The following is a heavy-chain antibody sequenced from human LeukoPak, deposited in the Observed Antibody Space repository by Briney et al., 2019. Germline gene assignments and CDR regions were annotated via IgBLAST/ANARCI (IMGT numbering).Heavy chain of an antibody. CDR2: SSYNGSDK. V-gene: IGHV3-30*04. Sequence: GGALRLSCASSGFTFITYSLHWAHQAPGKGLEWVAVSSYNGSDKYYADSVKGRFTVSRDNYKELLYLQMNSLRTEYTASYFCAKDAAKELDSWGRGTLVSVSS. CDR1: GFTFITYS. CDR3: AKDAAKELDS. J-gene: IGHJ4*02.